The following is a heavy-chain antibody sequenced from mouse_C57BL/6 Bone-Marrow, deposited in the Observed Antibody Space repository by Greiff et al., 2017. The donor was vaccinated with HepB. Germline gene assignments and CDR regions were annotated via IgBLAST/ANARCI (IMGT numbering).Heavy chain of an antibody. CDR3: ARNEKGNWDWFAY. CDR2: IWSGGST. Sequence: VQGVESGPGLVQPSQSLSITCTVSGFSLTSYGVHWVRQSPGKGLEWLGVIWSGGSTDYNAAFISRLSISKDNSKSQVFFKMNSLQADDTAIYYCARNEKGNWDWFAYWGQGTLVTVSA. J-gene: IGHJ3*01. D-gene: IGHD4-1*01. V-gene: IGHV2-2*01. CDR1: GFSLTSYG.